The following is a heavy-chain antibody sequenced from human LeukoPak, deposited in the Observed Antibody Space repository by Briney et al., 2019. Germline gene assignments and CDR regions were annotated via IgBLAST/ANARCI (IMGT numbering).Heavy chain of an antibody. Sequence: GRSLRVSCAASGFTFSSDGMHWVRQAPGKGLEWVAVISYDGSNKYYADSVKGRFTISRDNSKNTLYLQMNSLRAEDTAVYYCAKGWGRDWGQGTLVTVSS. CDR3: AKGWGRD. CDR1: GFTFSSDG. V-gene: IGHV3-30*18. D-gene: IGHD3-16*01. CDR2: ISYDGSNK. J-gene: IGHJ4*02.